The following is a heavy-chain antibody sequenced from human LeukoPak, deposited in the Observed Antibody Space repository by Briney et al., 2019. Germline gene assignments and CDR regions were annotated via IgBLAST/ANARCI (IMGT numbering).Heavy chain of an antibody. CDR2: LSCRAATT. J-gene: IGHJ3*02. CDR1: GFTFSTYA. D-gene: IGHD3-10*01. Sequence: GGSLRLSWSSSGFTFSTYAMSWVRQAPGKGLEWVSGLSCRAATTYYAAHAKGRFTTSRDNSKNALYLQMNSLRGDDTAIYYCAKSVGIIRRGAFDIWGQGTMVTVSS. V-gene: IGHV3-23*01. CDR3: AKSVGIIRRGAFDI.